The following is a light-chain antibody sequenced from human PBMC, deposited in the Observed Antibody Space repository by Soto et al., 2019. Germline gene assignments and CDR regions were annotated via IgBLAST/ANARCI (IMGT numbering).Light chain of an antibody. Sequence: EIVLTQSPGTLSLSPGERATLSCRVSQSVSSSYLAWYQQKPGQAPRLLIYGASSRATGIPDRFSGSGSGKDFTLTISRLEPEDFAVYYCQQYGSSPYPFGQGTKLEIK. CDR1: QSVSSSY. J-gene: IGKJ2*01. CDR2: GAS. V-gene: IGKV3-20*01. CDR3: QQYGSSPYP.